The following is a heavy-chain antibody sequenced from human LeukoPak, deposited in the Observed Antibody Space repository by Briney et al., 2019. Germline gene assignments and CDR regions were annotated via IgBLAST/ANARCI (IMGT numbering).Heavy chain of an antibody. J-gene: IGHJ4*02. V-gene: IGHV3-23*01. D-gene: IGHD6-19*01. CDR2: ISGIGGGT. CDR1: GFTFSTYA. Sequence: GGSLRLSCAASGFTFSTYAMSWVRQAPGKGLEWFSTISGIGGGTNYADSVKGRFTIPRDSSKNTMYLQMNSLRAEDTAVYYCAKSGGPNYFDYWGQGTLVTVSS. CDR3: AKSGGPNYFDY.